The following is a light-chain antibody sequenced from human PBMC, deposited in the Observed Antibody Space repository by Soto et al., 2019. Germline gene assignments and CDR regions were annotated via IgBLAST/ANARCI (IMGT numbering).Light chain of an antibody. CDR1: QSISSW. J-gene: IGKJ2*01. CDR3: QQYNSYPVT. CDR2: DAS. V-gene: IGKV1-5*01. Sequence: DIQMTQSPSTLSASVGDRVTITCRASQSISSWLAWYQQKPGKAPKLLIYDASSLESGVPSRFSGSGSGTEFTLTISSLQPDDFAPYYCQQYNSYPVTFGQGPKLEIK.